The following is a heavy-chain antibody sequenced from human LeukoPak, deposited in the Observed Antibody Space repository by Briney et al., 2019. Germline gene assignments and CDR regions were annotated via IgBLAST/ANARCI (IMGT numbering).Heavy chain of an antibody. CDR2: ISSSSHYT. CDR1: GFTFSNRY. Sequence: GGSLRLSCAASGFTFSNRYMGWVRQAPGKGLAWVSYISSSSHYTNYEASVRGRFIISRDNVRDSVYLQMNSLRVEDTAIYYCVTETTEGAKDYWGQGTLVTVSS. J-gene: IGHJ4*02. D-gene: IGHD1-14*01. V-gene: IGHV3-11*05. CDR3: VTETTEGAKDY.